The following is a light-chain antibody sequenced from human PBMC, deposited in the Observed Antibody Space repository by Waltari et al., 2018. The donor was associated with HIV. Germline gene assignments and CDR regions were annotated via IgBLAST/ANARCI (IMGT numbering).Light chain of an antibody. J-gene: IGLJ2*01. Sequence: PGQRVTISCSGSSSNIGSNTVNWYQQLPGTAPRLLIYSNNQRPSGVPDRFSGSKSGTSASLAISGLQSEDEADYYCAAWDDSLSGLVVFGGGTKLTVL. V-gene: IGLV1-44*01. CDR2: SNN. CDR1: SSNIGSNT. CDR3: AAWDDSLSGLVV.